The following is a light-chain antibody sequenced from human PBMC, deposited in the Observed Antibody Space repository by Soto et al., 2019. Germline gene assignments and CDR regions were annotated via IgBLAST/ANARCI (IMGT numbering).Light chain of an antibody. CDR1: QSVSNSY. CDR3: QQYGSSVRT. J-gene: IGKJ4*01. V-gene: IGKV3-20*01. Sequence: EIVLTQSPGTVSLSPGERATLSCRASQSVSNSYLAWYQQKPGQAPRLLIYDASSRATGIPDRFSGSGSGTDFTLTISRLEPEEFAVYYCQQYGSSVRTFGGGTKVEIK. CDR2: DAS.